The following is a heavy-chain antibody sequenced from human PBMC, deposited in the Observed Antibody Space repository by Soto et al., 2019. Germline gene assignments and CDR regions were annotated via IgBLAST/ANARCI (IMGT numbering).Heavy chain of an antibody. CDR3: ARGPPHV. D-gene: IGHD3-16*01. Sequence: GASAKVSCKASGYTFTNYYIHWVRQAPGQGLEWMGIINPFGGSTSYSQKFQGRVTMTRDTSTSTVYMELSSVTAADTAVYYCARGPPHVWGQGTLVTVSS. V-gene: IGHV1-46*01. J-gene: IGHJ4*02. CDR1: GYTFTNYY. CDR2: INPFGGST.